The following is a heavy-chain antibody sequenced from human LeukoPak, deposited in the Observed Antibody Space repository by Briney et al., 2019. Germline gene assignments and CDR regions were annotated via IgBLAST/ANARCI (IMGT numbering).Heavy chain of an antibody. J-gene: IGHJ5*02. CDR2: ISGSGGST. D-gene: IGHD2-2*01. CDR3: AKDQSPYCSSTSCQGSNNWFDP. CDR1: GFTFSTYA. Sequence: GGSLRLSCTASGFTFSTYAMTWVRQAPGKGLEWVSAISGSGGSTYYADSVKGRFTISRDNSKNTLYLQMNSLRAEDTAVYYCAKDQSPYCSSTSCQGSNNWFDPWGQGTLVTVSS. V-gene: IGHV3-23*01.